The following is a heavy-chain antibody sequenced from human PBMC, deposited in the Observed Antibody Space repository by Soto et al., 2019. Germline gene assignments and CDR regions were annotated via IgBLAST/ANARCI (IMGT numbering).Heavy chain of an antibody. CDR2: IYYRGST. CDR1: GGSISSGGYY. V-gene: IGHV4-31*03. CDR3: ARGVTYYDILTGYSLFDY. J-gene: IGHJ4*02. D-gene: IGHD3-9*01. Sequence: QVQLQESGPGLVKPSQTLSLTCTVSGGSISSGGYYWSWIRQHPGKGLEWIGYIYYRGSTYYNPSLTSRVTISVDTSKNQFSLKLSSVTAADTAVYYCARGVTYYDILTGYSLFDYWGQGTLVTVSS.